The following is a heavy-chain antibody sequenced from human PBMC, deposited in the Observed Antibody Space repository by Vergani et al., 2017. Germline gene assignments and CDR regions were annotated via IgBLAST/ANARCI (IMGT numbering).Heavy chain of an antibody. D-gene: IGHD3-22*01. Sequence: VQLVESGGGLVKPGGSLRLSCAASGFTFSSYAMHWVRQAPGKGLEWVAVISYDGSNKYYADSVKGRFTISRDNSKNTLYLQMNSLRAEDTAVYYCAKDGAPYYYDSSGQDYWGQGTLVTVSS. J-gene: IGHJ4*02. CDR2: ISYDGSNK. CDR1: GFTFSSYA. CDR3: AKDGAPYYYDSSGQDY. V-gene: IGHV3-30-3*01.